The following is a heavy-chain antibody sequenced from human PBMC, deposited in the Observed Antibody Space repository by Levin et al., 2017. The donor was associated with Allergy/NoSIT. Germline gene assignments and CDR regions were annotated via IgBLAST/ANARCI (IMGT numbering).Heavy chain of an antibody. Sequence: RSQTLSLTCTVSGGSISSHYWSWIRQPAGEGLEWIGRMYTSGDSNYNPSLKSRVTMSVDTSKNQFSLKLRSVTAADTAMYYCAREQTTETIPYYFDYWGQGTLVTVSS. CDR3: AREQTTETIPYYFDY. D-gene: IGHD4-17*01. CDR1: GGSISSHY. V-gene: IGHV4-4*07. J-gene: IGHJ4*02. CDR2: MYTSGDS.